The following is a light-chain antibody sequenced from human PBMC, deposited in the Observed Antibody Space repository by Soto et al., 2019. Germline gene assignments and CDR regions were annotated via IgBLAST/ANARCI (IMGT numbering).Light chain of an antibody. J-gene: IGKJ4*01. V-gene: IGKV1-5*03. CDR2: KAS. Sequence: DIQMTQSPSTLSASVGDRVTITCRASQSISSWLAWYQQKPGKAPKLLIYKASSLESGVPSRFSGSGSGTEFTLTISSLQPDDFATYYCQQYNSCPLTFGGGTKVDIK. CDR3: QQYNSCPLT. CDR1: QSISSW.